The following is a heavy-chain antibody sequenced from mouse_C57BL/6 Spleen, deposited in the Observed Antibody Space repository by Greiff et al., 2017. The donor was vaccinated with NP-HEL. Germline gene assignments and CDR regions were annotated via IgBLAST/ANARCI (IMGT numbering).Heavy chain of an antibody. CDR1: GYTFTSYW. CDR3: ARFEGNGGFAY. J-gene: IGHJ3*01. D-gene: IGHD2-1*01. Sequence: QVQLKQPGAELVRPGSSVKLSCKASGYTFTSYWMDWVKQRPGQGLEWIGNIYPSDSETHYNQKFKDKATLTVDKSSSTAYMQLSSLTSEDSAVYYCARFEGNGGFAYWGQGTLVTVSA. CDR2: IYPSDSET. V-gene: IGHV1-61*01.